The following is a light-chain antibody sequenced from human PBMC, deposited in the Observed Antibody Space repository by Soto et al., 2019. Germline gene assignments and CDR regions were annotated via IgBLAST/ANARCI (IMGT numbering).Light chain of an antibody. Sequence: EIVMTQSPATLSVSLGERATLSCRASQSVSSNLAWYQQKPGQAPRLLIYGASTRATGIPARFSGSGSGTEFTLTISSLQFEDYAVYFCPQYTYWPTFGQGTNVEIK. CDR3: PQYTYWPT. J-gene: IGKJ1*01. CDR1: QSVSSN. V-gene: IGKV3-15*01. CDR2: GAS.